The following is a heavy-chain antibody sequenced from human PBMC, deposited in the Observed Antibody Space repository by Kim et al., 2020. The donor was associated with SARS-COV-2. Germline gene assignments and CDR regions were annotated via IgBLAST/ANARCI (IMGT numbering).Heavy chain of an antibody. J-gene: IGHJ4*02. Sequence: GGSLRLSCAASGFTFSGSAMHWVRQASGKGLEWVGRIRSKTNSYATAYAASVTGRFTIARDDSTNTAYLQMNSLKTEDTAVYYCTGPTHFDYWGQGTLVTVSS. CDR1: GFTFSGSA. CDR3: TGPTHFDY. V-gene: IGHV3-73*01. CDR2: IRSKTNSYAT.